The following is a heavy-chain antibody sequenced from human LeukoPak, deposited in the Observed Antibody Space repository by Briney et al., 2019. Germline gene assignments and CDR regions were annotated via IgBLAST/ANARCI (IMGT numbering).Heavy chain of an antibody. J-gene: IGHJ4*02. Sequence: GGSLRLSCTASGFTFGDYAMSWFRQAPGKGLEWVGFIRGKAYGGTTEYAASVKGRFTISRDDSKSIAYLQMNSLKAEDTAVYYCTRVLTGTGLGYFDYWGQGTLVTVSS. CDR1: GFTFGDYA. V-gene: IGHV3-49*03. CDR3: TRVLTGTGLGYFDY. D-gene: IGHD1-20*01. CDR2: IRGKAYGGTT.